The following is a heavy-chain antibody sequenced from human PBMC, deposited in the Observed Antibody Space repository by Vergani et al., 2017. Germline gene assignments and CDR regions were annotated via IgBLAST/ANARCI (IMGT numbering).Heavy chain of an antibody. CDR1: GVSVTDYH. CDR3: AGDTHSWQRADR. D-gene: IGHD6-13*01. V-gene: IGHV4-59*02. J-gene: IGHJ5*02. CDR2: LSTTGGA. Sequence: QAQLQESGPGLVKPSETLSLPCHVFGVSVTDYHCNWIRQAPGKGLEWIGSLSTTGGATHASHNPSLKSRVSISVDTSKSQFSRRLTSVTAADSAIYYCAGDTHSWQRADRWGQGLLVSVSS.